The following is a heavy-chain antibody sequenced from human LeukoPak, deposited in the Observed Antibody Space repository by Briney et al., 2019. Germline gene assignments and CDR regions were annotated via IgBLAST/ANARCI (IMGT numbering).Heavy chain of an antibody. Sequence: AAVKVSCTASGYTFTSYGISWGRQAPGQGLGWMGWISAYNGNTNYAQKLQGRVTLTTDTSTSTVYVALRSLRSDDTAVYYCPRVQLDFSYDYWGKGTLVTVS. CDR2: ISAYNGNT. CDR1: GYTFTSYG. J-gene: IGHJ4*02. CDR3: PRVQLDFSYDY. V-gene: IGHV1-18*01. D-gene: IGHD2-2*01.